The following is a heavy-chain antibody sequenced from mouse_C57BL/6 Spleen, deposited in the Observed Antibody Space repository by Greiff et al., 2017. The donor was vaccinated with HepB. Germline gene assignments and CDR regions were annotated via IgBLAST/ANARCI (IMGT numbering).Heavy chain of an antibody. Sequence: EVQLQQSGAELVRPGASVKLSCTASGFNIKDDYMHWVKQRPEQGLEWIGWIDPENGDTEYASKFQGKATITADTSSNTAYLQLSSLTSEDTAVYYCTTIGVGYEDYFDYWGQGTTLTVSS. CDR2: IDPENGDT. V-gene: IGHV14-4*01. CDR3: TTIGVGYEDYFDY. J-gene: IGHJ2*01. CDR1: GFNIKDDY. D-gene: IGHD6-5*01.